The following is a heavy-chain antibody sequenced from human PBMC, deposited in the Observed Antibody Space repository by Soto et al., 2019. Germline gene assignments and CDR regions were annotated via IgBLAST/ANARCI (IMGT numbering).Heavy chain of an antibody. D-gene: IGHD6-13*01. V-gene: IGHV4-4*07. CDR2: IYTSGST. CDR1: GGAISSYY. CDR3: AREEQHPSGDWFDP. J-gene: IGHJ5*02. Sequence: SETLSLTCTVSGGAISSYYWSLIRQPAGKGLEWIGRIYTSGSTNYNPSLKSRVTMSVDTSKNQFSLKLSSVTAADTAVYYCAREEQHPSGDWFDPWGQGNPVTV.